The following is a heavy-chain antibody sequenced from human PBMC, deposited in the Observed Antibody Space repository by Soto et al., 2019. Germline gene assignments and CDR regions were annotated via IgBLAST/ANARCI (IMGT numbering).Heavy chain of an antibody. CDR2: ISAYNGNT. V-gene: IGHV1-18*01. Sequence: GASVKVSCKASGYTFTSYGISWVRQAPGQGLEWMGWISAYNGNTNYAQKLQGRVTMNTDTSTSTAYMELRSLRSDDTAVYYCARESEGDDFWSGPRYGMDVWGQGTTVTVSS. D-gene: IGHD3-3*01. J-gene: IGHJ6*02. CDR1: GYTFTSYG. CDR3: ARESEGDDFWSGPRYGMDV.